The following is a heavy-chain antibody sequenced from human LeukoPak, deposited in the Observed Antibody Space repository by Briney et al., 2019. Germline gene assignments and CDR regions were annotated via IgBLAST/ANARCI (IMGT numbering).Heavy chain of an antibody. V-gene: IGHV3-23*01. CDR1: GLTFSSYG. CDR3: ARSSGWYDY. CDR2: ISGSGGIT. J-gene: IGHJ4*02. D-gene: IGHD6-19*01. Sequence: GSPMLLCGASGLTFSSYGMSWVRQAPGEGLEWVSAISGSGGITYYADSVKGRFTISRDNSKNTLYLQVNSLRAEDTAVYYCARSSGWYDYWGQGTLVTVSS.